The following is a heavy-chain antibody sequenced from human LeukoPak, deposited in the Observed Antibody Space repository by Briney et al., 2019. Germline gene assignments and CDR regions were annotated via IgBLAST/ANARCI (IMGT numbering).Heavy chain of an antibody. D-gene: IGHD6-13*01. CDR1: GFTFSSYS. Sequence: GGSLRLSCAASGFTFSSYSMNWVRQAPGKGLEWVSYISSSSSTIYYADSVKGRFTISRDNAKNSLYLQMNSLRAEDTAVYYCAGGPGIAAAGHLFGYWGQGTLVTVSS. CDR2: ISSSSSTI. CDR3: AGGPGIAAAGHLFGY. V-gene: IGHV3-48*01. J-gene: IGHJ4*02.